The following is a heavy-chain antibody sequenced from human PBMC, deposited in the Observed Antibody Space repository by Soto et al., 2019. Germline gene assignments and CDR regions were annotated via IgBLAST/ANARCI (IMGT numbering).Heavy chain of an antibody. CDR1: GFSLSTSGVG. D-gene: IGHD6-25*01. V-gene: IGHV2-5*02. Sequence: QITLKESGPTLVKPTQTLTLTCTFSGFSLSTSGVGVGWIRQPPGKALEWLALIYWDDDKRYSPSLQSKLTITKDHYKNQEVLTMTNMDPVDTATYYCAHRPRGTIAARRLDNWFDTWGQGALVTVCS. CDR2: IYWDDDK. J-gene: IGHJ5*02. CDR3: AHRPRGTIAARRLDNWFDT.